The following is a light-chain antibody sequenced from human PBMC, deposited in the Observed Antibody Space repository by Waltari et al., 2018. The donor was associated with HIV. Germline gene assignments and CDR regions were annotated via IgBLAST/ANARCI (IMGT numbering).Light chain of an antibody. Sequence: QSVLTQPPSTSGTPGQTVTISCSGSTSNIGSNFVYWYQQLPGTATPLLCCGDHLPPSGVPNRFSVSKSGTSASLAITRLLSEDRTESCCATWDVSLRGVMFGGATEVNVL. J-gene: IGLJ3*02. CDR3: ATWDVSLRGVM. CDR2: GDH. V-gene: IGLV1-47*01. CDR1: TSNIGSNF.